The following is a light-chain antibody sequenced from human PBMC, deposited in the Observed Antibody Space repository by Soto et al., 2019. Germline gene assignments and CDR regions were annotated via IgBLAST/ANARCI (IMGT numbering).Light chain of an antibody. J-gene: IGLJ1*01. CDR2: EVN. V-gene: IGLV2-8*01. Sequence: QSALTQPPPASGSPGQSVTVSCTGTSSDVGAYNYVSWYQQHPGKAPKLMIYEVNKRPSGVPDRFSGSKSGNTASLTVSGLQAEDEADYYCSSYAGSSNVFGTGTKVTVL. CDR1: SSDVGAYNY. CDR3: SSYAGSSNV.